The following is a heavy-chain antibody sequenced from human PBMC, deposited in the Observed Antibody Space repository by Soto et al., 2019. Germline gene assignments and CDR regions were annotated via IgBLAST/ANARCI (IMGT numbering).Heavy chain of an antibody. J-gene: IGHJ4*02. CDR3: ARKEYSSSGSFDY. CDR1: GVSISSGGYY. V-gene: IGHV4-31*03. D-gene: IGHD6-6*01. CDR2: IYYSGST. Sequence: SETLSLTCTVSGVSISSGGYYWSWIRQHPGKGLEWIGYIYYSGSTYYNPSLKSRVTISVDTSKNQFSLKLSSVTAADTAVYYCARKEYSSSGSFDYWGQGTLVTVSS.